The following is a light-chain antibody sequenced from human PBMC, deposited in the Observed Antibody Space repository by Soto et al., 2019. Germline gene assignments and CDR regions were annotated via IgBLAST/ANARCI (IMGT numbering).Light chain of an antibody. CDR2: GAS. V-gene: IGKV3-20*01. J-gene: IGKJ2*01. CDR3: QQYGSSPYT. CDR1: QSVSSSS. Sequence: EIVLTQSPGTLSLSPGERATLSCRASQSVSSSSLAWYQQKPGQAPRLLIYGASSRTPGIPDRFSGSGSGTDCTLTISRLEPEDCALFYCQQYGSSPYTFGQWTKLESK.